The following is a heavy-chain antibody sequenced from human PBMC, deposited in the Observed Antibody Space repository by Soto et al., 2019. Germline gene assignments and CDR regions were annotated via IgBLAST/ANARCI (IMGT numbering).Heavy chain of an antibody. CDR2: IYPSDSDT. Sequence: LGESLKISYKGSGYSFTSYWIGWVRQMPGKGLEWMGIIYPSDSDTRYSPSFQGQVTISADKSITSAYLQWSSLKASDTAMYYCARGGVASRTFDFWGQGTVVTVSS. D-gene: IGHD3-3*01. CDR3: ARGGVASRTFDF. J-gene: IGHJ4*02. CDR1: GYSFTSYW. V-gene: IGHV5-51*01.